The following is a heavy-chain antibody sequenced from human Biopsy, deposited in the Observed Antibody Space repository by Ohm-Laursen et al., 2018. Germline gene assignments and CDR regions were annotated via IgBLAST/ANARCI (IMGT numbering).Heavy chain of an antibody. CDR2: VFHSGIT. V-gene: IGHV4-39*01. Sequence: SQTLSLTCTVSGGSVSSNVHYWAWLRHPPGKGLECIGTVFHSGITFYNPSLKSRVTISIDTSKTLFSVNLILVTAADTAVYYCARHPTGFWFDPWGQGTLVTVSS. CDR1: GGSVSSNVHY. J-gene: IGHJ5*02. CDR3: ARHPTGFWFDP.